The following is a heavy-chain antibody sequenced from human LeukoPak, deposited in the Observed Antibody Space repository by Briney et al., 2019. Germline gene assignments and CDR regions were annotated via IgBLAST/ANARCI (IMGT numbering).Heavy chain of an antibody. D-gene: IGHD5-24*01. CDR3: SGGMRAWLQSFGSFR. V-gene: IGHV1-2*02. Sequence: ASVNLSCKASGYTFTDYYMHWVRQAPGQGLEWMGWINLYSGGTTYAQNFQGRGTMTTDTTISTAYLVLTGPITDATAVYYCSGGMRAWLQSFGSFRWGQGTLVTVSS. J-gene: IGHJ1*01. CDR2: INLYSGGT. CDR1: GYTFTDYY.